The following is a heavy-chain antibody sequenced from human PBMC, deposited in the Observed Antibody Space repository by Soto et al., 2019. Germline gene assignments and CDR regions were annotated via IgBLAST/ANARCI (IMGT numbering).Heavy chain of an antibody. J-gene: IGHJ4*02. D-gene: IGHD4-17*01. CDR3: SKESLKNVYGDSLDY. CDR2: ISGSGGST. CDR1: GFTFSSYA. Sequence: EVQLLESGGGLVQPGGSLRLSCAASGFTFSSYAMSWVRQAPGKGLEWVSAISGSGGSTYYADSVKGRFTISRDNSKNSLYLQMNSLRAEDTAVYYCSKESLKNVYGDSLDYWGQGTLVTVSS. V-gene: IGHV3-23*01.